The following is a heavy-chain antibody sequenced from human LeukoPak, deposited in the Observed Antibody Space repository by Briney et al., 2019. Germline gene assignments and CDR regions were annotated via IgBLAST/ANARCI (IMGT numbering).Heavy chain of an antibody. V-gene: IGHV1-2*02. D-gene: IGHD3-3*01. J-gene: IGHJ4*02. CDR2: INPNSGGT. Sequence: GASVKVSCKASGYTFTGYYMHWVRQAPGQGLEWMGWINPNSGGTNYAQKFQGRVTMTRDTSISTAYMEPSRLRSDDTAVYYCARHLAISGVVDLTDSGFDYWGQGTLVTVSS. CDR3: ARHLAISGVVDLTDSGFDY. CDR1: GYTFTGYY.